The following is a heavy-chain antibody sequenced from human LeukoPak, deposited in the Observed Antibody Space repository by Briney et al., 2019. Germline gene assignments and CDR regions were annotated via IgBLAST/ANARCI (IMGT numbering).Heavy chain of an antibody. CDR2: IIPIFGTA. J-gene: IGHJ3*02. CDR3: AREFPLTTVTTSAFDI. D-gene: IGHD4-17*01. CDR1: GGTFSSYA. Sequence: ASVKVSCKASGGTFSSYAISWVRQAPGQGLEWMGGIIPIFGTANYAQKFQGRVTITTDESTSTAYMELSSLRSEGTAVYYCAREFPLTTVTTSAFDIWGQGTMVTVSS. V-gene: IGHV1-69*05.